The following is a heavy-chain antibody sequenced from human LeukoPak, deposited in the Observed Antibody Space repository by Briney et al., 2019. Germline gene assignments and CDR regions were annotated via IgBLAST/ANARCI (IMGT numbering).Heavy chain of an antibody. V-gene: IGHV1-69*01. Sequence: ASVKVSCKASGGTFSSYAISWVRQAPGQGLEWMGGIIPIFGTANCAQKFQGRVTITADESTSTAYMELSSLRSEDTAVYYCARESFTVTTFFDYWGQGTLVTVSS. J-gene: IGHJ4*02. CDR3: ARESFTVTTFFDY. CDR2: IIPIFGTA. CDR1: GGTFSSYA. D-gene: IGHD4-17*01.